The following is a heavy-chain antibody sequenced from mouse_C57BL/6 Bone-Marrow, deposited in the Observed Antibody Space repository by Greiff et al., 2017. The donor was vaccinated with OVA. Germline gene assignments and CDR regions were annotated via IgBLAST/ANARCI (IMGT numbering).Heavy chain of an antibody. D-gene: IGHD4-1*01. Sequence: QVQLKQSGAELVRPGTSVKMSCKASGYTFTNYWIGWAKQRPGHGLEWIGDIYPGGGYTNYNEKFKGKATLTADKSSSTAYMQFSSLTSEDSAIYYCATPELGRAWFAYWGQGTLVTVSA. CDR2: IYPGGGYT. V-gene: IGHV1-63*01. J-gene: IGHJ3*01. CDR3: ATPELGRAWFAY. CDR1: GYTFTNYW.